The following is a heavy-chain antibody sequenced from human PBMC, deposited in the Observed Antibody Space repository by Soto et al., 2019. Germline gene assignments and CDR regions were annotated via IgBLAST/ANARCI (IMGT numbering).Heavy chain of an antibody. CDR2: LQTDGSHP. CDR3: ARGGDPDY. CDR1: GFTFDYYW. D-gene: IGHD3-16*01. V-gene: IGHV3-74*01. J-gene: IGHJ4*02. Sequence: EVQLVESGGGLVQPGGSLRLSCVASGFTFDYYWMHWVRQAPGEGLMWVSRLQTDGSHPAYADSVKGRFTISRDNAKNTLHLQMNKLSAEDTAVAYGARGGDPDYWGQGTLVTVSS.